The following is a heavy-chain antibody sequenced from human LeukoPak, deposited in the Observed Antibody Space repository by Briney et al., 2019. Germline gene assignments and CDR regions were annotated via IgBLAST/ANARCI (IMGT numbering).Heavy chain of an antibody. V-gene: IGHV4-34*01. D-gene: IGHD1-26*01. CDR3: ARGVVGATSAGYYYYGMDV. J-gene: IGHJ6*02. CDR1: GGSFSGYY. CDR2: INHSGST. Sequence: SETLSLTCAVYGGSFSGYYWSWIRQPPGKGLEWIGEINHSGSTNYNPSLKSRVTISVDTFKNQFSLKLSSVTAADTAVYYCARGVVGATSAGYYYYGMDVWGQGTTVTVSS.